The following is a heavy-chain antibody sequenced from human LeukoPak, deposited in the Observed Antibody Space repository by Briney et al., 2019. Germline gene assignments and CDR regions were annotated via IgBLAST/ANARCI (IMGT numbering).Heavy chain of an antibody. Sequence: ASVKVSCKASGYTFTSYYMHWVRQAPGQGLEWMGIINPSGGSTSYAQKFQGRVTMTRDTSTSTVYMELSSLRSEDTAVYYCARDAANYYDSSGYYHYGGPYWGQGTLVTVSS. V-gene: IGHV1-46*01. CDR3: ARDAANYYDSSGYYHYGGPY. CDR1: GYTFTSYY. J-gene: IGHJ4*02. CDR2: INPSGGST. D-gene: IGHD3-22*01.